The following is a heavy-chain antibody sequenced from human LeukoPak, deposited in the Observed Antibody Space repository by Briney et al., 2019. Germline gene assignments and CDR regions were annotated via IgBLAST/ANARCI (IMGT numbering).Heavy chain of an antibody. CDR2: IHPSGST. CDR3: ARDRSGPTPYFDS. J-gene: IGHJ4*02. V-gene: IGHV4-4*07. D-gene: IGHD1-1*01. Sequence: SETLFLTCTVSADSISSYYWSWVRQPAGEGLEWIGRIHPSGSTIYNPSLKSRVTMSLDTSKNQFSLELSSVTAADTAVYYCARDRSGPTPYFDSWGQGTLVTVSS. CDR1: ADSISSYY.